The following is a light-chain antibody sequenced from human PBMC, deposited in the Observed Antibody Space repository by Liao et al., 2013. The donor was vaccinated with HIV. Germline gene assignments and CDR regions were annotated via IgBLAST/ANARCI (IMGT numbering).Light chain of an antibody. CDR2: YDR. CDR3: QVWDSSGQNVV. V-gene: IGLV3-21*04. Sequence: SYVLTQPPSVSVAPGETAMITCGGDNVGGKSVHWYQQKAGQAPLLVIYYDRNRPSGIPERFSGSNSGDTATLTISRVEAGDEADYYCQVWDSSGQNVVFGGGTKLTV. J-gene: IGLJ2*01. CDR1: NVGGKS.